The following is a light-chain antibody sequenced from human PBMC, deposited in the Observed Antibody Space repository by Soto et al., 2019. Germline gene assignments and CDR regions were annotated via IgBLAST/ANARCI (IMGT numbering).Light chain of an antibody. CDR1: QSIRSN. J-gene: IGKJ5*01. CDR2: GAS. CDR3: QQYNTWRSIT. Sequence: EIVMTQSPATLSVSPGERATLSCRASQSIRSNLGWYQQRPGQAPRLLLHGASTRATSIPASFSSCGSGTEFTLTISSLQSEDYAVYYCQQYNTWRSITFGQGTRLEIK. V-gene: IGKV3-15*01.